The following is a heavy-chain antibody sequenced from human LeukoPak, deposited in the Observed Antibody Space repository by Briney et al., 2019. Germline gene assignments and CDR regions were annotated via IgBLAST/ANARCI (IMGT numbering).Heavy chain of an antibody. D-gene: IGHD3-3*01. CDR2: ISSSGSTI. V-gene: IGHV3-11*04. J-gene: IGHJ5*02. Sequence: KPGGSLRLSCAASGFTFSDYYMSWIRQAPGKGLEWVSYISSSGSTIYYADSVKCRFIISRDNAKTSLYLQMNSLRAEDTAVYYCARVSEHYDFWSGYCHNRGFDPWGQGNLVTVSS. CDR1: GFTFSDYY. CDR3: ARVSEHYDFWSGYCHNRGFDP.